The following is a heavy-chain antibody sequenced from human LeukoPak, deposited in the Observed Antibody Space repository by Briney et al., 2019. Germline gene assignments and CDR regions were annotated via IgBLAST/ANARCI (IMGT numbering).Heavy chain of an antibody. D-gene: IGHD4-17*01. CDR3: ARGRSKGYYGDEFDF. CDR2: ISYDGGKK. V-gene: IGHV3-30*03. Sequence: AGSLRLSCAASGFTFSSHDMHWVRQAPGKGLEWVSTISYDGGKKDYADAVKGRFTISRDKSKSTLYLQMNSLRGEYTAVYYCARGRSKGYYGDEFDFWGQGNLVTVSS. CDR1: GFTFSSHD. J-gene: IGHJ4*02.